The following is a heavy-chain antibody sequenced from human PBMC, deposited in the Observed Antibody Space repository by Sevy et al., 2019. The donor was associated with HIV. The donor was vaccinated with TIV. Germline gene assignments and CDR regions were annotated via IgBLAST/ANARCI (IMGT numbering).Heavy chain of an antibody. D-gene: IGHD5-12*01. CDR1: GFSFSIYS. J-gene: IGHJ4*01. V-gene: IGHV3-48*01. CDR2: MSNTGSTI. CDR3: ASQRGGYERLXYXXX. Sequence: GGSLRLSCAASGFSFSIYSMNWVRQAPGRGLEWVXYMSNTGSTIHYADSVKGRFTISRDNAKNSLYLQMNSLRAEDTAVYYCASQRGGYERLXYXXXXGXXTLVTVSS.